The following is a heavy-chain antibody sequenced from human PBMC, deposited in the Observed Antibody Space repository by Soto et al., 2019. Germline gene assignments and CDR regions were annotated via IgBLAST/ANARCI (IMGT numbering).Heavy chain of an antibody. CDR2: ISAYNGNT. D-gene: IGHD3-3*01. V-gene: IGHV1-18*01. CDR3: ARATTYYDFWSGYPTGGYDY. CDR1: GYTFTSYG. J-gene: IGHJ4*02. Sequence: QVQLVQSGAEVKKPGASVKVSCKASGYTFTSYGISWVRQAPGQGLEWMGWISAYNGNTNYAQKLQGRVTMTTDTSTSKAYMELRSLRADDTAVYYCARATTYYDFWSGYPTGGYDYWGQGTLVTVSS.